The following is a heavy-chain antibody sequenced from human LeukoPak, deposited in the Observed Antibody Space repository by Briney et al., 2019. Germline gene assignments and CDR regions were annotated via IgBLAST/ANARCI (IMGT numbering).Heavy chain of an antibody. D-gene: IGHD4-17*01. CDR1: GFTFSSFV. V-gene: IGHV3-30-3*01. CDR3: ARDYGDYGGTFDT. J-gene: IGHJ3*02. Sequence: QPGGPLRLYCAASGFTFSSFVIHWVRQAPGKALEWVAVISYDGSNKYYADSVKGRFTISRDNSKNTLYLQMNSLRPEDTAVYYCARDYGDYGGTFDTWGRGTIVTVSS. CDR2: ISYDGSNK.